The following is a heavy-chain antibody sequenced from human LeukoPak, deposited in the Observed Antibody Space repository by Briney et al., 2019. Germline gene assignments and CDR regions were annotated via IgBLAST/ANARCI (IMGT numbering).Heavy chain of an antibody. CDR1: GGSFSGYY. Sequence: SETLSLTCAVYGGSFSGYYWSWIRQPPGKGLEWIGEINHSGSTNYNPSLKSRVTISVDTSKNQFSLKLSSVTAADTAVYYCARITKYYYDSSGPKGAFDIWGQGTMVTVSS. J-gene: IGHJ3*02. CDR3: ARITKYYYDSSGPKGAFDI. D-gene: IGHD3-22*01. V-gene: IGHV4-34*01. CDR2: INHSGST.